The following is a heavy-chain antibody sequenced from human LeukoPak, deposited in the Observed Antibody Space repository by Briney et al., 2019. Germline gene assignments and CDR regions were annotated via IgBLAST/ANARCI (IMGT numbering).Heavy chain of an antibody. CDR1: DYSISSGYY. CDR3: ARGGDIVVVVAATYV. V-gene: IGHV4-38-2*02. J-gene: IGHJ4*02. Sequence: PSETLSLTCTVSDYSISSGYYWGWIRQPPGKGLEWIGSIYHSGSTYYNPSLKSRVTISVDTSKNQFSLKLSSVTAADTAVYYCARGGDIVVVVAATYVWGQGTLVTVSS. CDR2: IYHSGST. D-gene: IGHD2-15*01.